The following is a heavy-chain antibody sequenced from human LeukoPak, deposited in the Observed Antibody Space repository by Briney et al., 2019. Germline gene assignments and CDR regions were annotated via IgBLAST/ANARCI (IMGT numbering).Heavy chain of an antibody. CDR2: INSDGNTT. CDR3: ARDFVEFDY. J-gene: IGHJ4*02. CDR1: GFTFSHYW. Sequence: GGSLRLSCAASGFTFSHYWMHWVRQAPGKGLVWVSRINSDGNTTSYADSVKGRFTVSRGNAKNTLYLQMNSLRAEDTAVYYCARDFVEFDYWGQGTLVTVSS. V-gene: IGHV3-74*01. D-gene: IGHD6-6*01.